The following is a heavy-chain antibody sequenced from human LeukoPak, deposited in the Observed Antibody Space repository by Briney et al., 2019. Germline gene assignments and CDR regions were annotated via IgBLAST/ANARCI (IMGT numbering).Heavy chain of an antibody. CDR2: MNPNSGNT. D-gene: IGHD1-26*01. CDR1: GYSFTSYD. J-gene: IGHJ5*02. CDR3: ASAKSRVGTPTNGWFVP. V-gene: IGHV1-8*01. Sequence: VASVTVSCTASGYSFTSYDINWVRQAPGQGLEWMGWMNPNSGNTGYAQKFQGRVTMTRNTSISTAYMELSSLRSEDTAVYYCASAKSRVGTPTNGWFVPWGQGTLVTVSS.